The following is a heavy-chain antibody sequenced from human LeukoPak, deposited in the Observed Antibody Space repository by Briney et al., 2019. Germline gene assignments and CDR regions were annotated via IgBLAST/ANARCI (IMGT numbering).Heavy chain of an antibody. Sequence: ASVKVSCKASGYTFTGYYMHWVRQAPGQGLEWMGWINPNSGGTNYAQKFQGRVTMTRDTSISTAYMELSRLRSDDTAVYYCARDTGDTVTQYYYYCYMDVWGKGTTVTVSS. CDR2: INPNSGGT. D-gene: IGHD4-17*01. V-gene: IGHV1-2*02. J-gene: IGHJ6*03. CDR3: ARDTGDTVTQYYYYCYMDV. CDR1: GYTFTGYY.